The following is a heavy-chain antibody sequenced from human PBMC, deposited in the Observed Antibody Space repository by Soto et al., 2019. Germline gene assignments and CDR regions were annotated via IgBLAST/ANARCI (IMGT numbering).Heavy chain of an antibody. Sequence: QVQLVESGGGVVQPGRFLRLSCAASGFTFRNYAMHWVRQAPGKGLECVAVISYDGGNKFYRDYVKGRFTISRDNSKNTLELQVNSLRYEDTAVYYCARGDREDIAVVIGVRPGEYGVDVWGQGTTVTVSS. V-gene: IGHV3-30*10. CDR3: ARGDREDIAVVIGVRPGEYGVDV. CDR2: ISYDGGNK. J-gene: IGHJ6*02. CDR1: GFTFRNYA. D-gene: IGHD2-15*01.